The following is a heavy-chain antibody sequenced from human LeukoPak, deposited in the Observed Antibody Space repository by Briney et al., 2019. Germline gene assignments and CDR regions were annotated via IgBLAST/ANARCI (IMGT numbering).Heavy chain of an antibody. CDR1: GDTDSNYA. V-gene: IGHV1-69*11. Sequence: SVKVSCKTSGDTDSNYALSWVRQAPGQGLEWMGRIIPVLDRANYPQKFQGRVTITADESTSTAYMELSSLRSEDTAVYYCARARRGSPRLDYWGQGTLVTVSS. D-gene: IGHD3-16*01. CDR3: ARARRGSPRLDY. J-gene: IGHJ4*02. CDR2: IIPVLDRA.